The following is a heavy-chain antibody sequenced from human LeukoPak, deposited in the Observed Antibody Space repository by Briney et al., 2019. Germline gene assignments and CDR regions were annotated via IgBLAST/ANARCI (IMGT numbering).Heavy chain of an antibody. V-gene: IGHV3-23*01. CDR1: GFTFSNYG. CDR2: IVGRNGDT. D-gene: IGHD3-16*02. J-gene: IGHJ4*02. Sequence: PGGSLRLSCAASGFTFSNYGMTWVRQAPGKGLEWVSTIVGRNGDTYYTDSVKGRFTISRDNSKNTLYLQMNSLRAEDTAVYYCAKDRSTLLYFDYWGQGTLVTVSS. CDR3: AKDRSTLLYFDY.